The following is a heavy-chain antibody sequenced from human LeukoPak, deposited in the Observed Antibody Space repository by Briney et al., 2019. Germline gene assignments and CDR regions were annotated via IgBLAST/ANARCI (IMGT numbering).Heavy chain of an antibody. J-gene: IGHJ4*02. CDR3: TRDLEY. CDR1: GYTFSDYT. Sequence: GGSLRLSCGASGYTFSDYTMNWVRQASGKGPEWISSISSGGSVMHYADSVKGRFTISRDNVENSLYLQMNSLRVEDTAVYYCTRDLEYWGQGVLVTVSS. CDR2: ISSGGSVM. V-gene: IGHV3-48*01.